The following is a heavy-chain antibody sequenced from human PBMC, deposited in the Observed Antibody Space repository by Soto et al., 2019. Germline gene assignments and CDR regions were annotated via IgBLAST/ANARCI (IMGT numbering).Heavy chain of an antibody. CDR2: IYPSDGST. CDR3: ARGPSDSSGYLDY. V-gene: IGHV1-46*01. Sequence: ASVKVSCKASGYTFTSYYMHWVRQAPGQGLEWMGRIYPSDGSTSYAQKFQGRVTMTGDTSTSTAYMELSSLSSEDTAVYYCARGPSDSSGYLDYWGQGTLVTVSS. CDR1: GYTFTSYY. J-gene: IGHJ4*02. D-gene: IGHD3-22*01.